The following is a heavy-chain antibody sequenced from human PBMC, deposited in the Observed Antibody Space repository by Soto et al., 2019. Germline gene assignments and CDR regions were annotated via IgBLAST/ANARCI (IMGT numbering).Heavy chain of an antibody. Sequence: SETLSLTCTVSGGSISSSSYYWGWIRQPPGKGLEWIGSIYYSGSTYYNPSLKSRVTISVDTSKNQFSLKLSSVIAADTAVSYCARDSGYGSGNSVNHYLDYWGHGTLVTVAS. CDR1: GGSISSSSYY. CDR3: ARDSGYGSGNSVNHYLDY. D-gene: IGHD3-10*01. CDR2: IYYSGST. V-gene: IGHV4-39*02. J-gene: IGHJ4*01.